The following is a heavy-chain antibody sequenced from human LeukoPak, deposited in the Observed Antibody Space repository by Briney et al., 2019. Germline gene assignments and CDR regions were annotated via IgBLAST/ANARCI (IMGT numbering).Heavy chain of an antibody. V-gene: IGHV3-33*06. CDR3: AKELLVGTAFDI. Sequence: GGSLRLSCAASGFTFRSYGMHWVRQAPGKGLEWVALIWYDGSNEYYADSVKGRFTISRDNSKNTLYLQMNSLRAEDMAVYYCAKELLVGTAFDIWGQGTMVTVSS. J-gene: IGHJ3*02. CDR1: GFTFRSYG. CDR2: IWYDGSNE. D-gene: IGHD7-27*01.